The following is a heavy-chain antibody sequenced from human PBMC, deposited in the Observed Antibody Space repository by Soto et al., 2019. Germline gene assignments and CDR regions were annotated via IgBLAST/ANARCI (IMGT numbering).Heavy chain of an antibody. Sequence: ASVKVSCKASGYSFHTYAISRVRQAPGQGLEWVGWISGYNGNTNYAQKFQGRITLTTDTSTKTAFMELRSLTGDDTAVYYCAREYGMDVWGQGTTVTV. CDR1: GYSFHTYA. CDR3: AREYGMDV. CDR2: ISGYNGNT. V-gene: IGHV1-18*01. J-gene: IGHJ6*02.